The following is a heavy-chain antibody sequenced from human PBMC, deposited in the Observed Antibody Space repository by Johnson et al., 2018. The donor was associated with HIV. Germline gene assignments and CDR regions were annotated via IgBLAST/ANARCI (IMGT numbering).Heavy chain of an antibody. V-gene: IGHV3-53*01. Sequence: VQLVESGGGLIQPGGSLRLSCAASGFTVSSNYMNWVRQAPGKGLEWVSVIYNGGSTYYADSVKGRFTISRDNSKNTLYLQMNSLRAEDTAVDYCARLPVLVVLAGRPHGFDIWGQGTMVTVSS. CDR2: IYNGGST. J-gene: IGHJ3*02. CDR3: ARLPVLVVLAGRPHGFDI. CDR1: GFTVSSNY. D-gene: IGHD2-15*01.